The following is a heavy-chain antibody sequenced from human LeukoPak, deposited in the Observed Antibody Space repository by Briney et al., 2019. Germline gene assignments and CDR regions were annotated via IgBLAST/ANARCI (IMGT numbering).Heavy chain of an antibody. V-gene: IGHV4-4*02. Sequence: SETLSLTCAVSGGSITTRNWWSWVRQSPWKGLEWIGEAYRSGTTNYNPSLKSRVTISLDTSKNQFSLRLTSVIAGDTAVYYCAALGYCGNDDCHSTAWGQGTLVTVS. CDR1: GGSITTRNW. CDR2: AYRSGTT. J-gene: IGHJ5*02. CDR3: AALGYCGNDDCHSTA. D-gene: IGHD4-23*01.